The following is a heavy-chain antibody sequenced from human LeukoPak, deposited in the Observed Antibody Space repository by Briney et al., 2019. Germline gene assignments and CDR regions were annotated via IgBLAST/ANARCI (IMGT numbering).Heavy chain of an antibody. J-gene: IGHJ3*02. CDR3: ARNDGYYYDSSDYRRAFDI. Sequence: SETLSLTCTVSGGSISSGAYYWSWIRQHPGKGLEWIGYIYYSGTTYYNPSLKSPVTISIDTSKTQFSLKLSSVTAADTAVYYCARNDGYYYDSSDYRRAFDIWGKETMVTVSS. CDR2: IYYSGTT. CDR1: GGSISSGAYY. V-gene: IGHV4-31*01. D-gene: IGHD3-22*01.